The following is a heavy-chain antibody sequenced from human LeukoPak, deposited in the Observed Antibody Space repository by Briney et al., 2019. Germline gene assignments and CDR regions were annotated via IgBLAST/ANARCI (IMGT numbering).Heavy chain of an antibody. D-gene: IGHD1-14*01. Sequence: TSETLSLTCTVSGDSINNYYWSWTRQPPGKGVEWIGYIYYSGSANYNPSLKSRVTISVDTSKNQFSLKLSSVTAADAAVYYCARVNRAQDRSGTTSWYIDYWGQGTQATVSS. V-gene: IGHV4-59*01. J-gene: IGHJ4*02. CDR2: IYYSGSA. CDR1: GDSINNYY. CDR3: ARVNRAQDRSGTTSWYIDY.